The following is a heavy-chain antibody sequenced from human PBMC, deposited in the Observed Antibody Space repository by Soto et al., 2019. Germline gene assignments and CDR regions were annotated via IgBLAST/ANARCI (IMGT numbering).Heavy chain of an antibody. J-gene: IGHJ4*02. CDR2: ITSDGYNT. CDR1: GLTFSSYW. V-gene: IGHV3-74*01. CDR3: ASLLWGAVTTDF. Sequence: EVQLVESGGGLVQPGGSLRLSCAASGLTFSSYWMHWVRHAPGKGLLWVARITSDGYNTAYADSVKGRFTTSRDNARNTLYLQMHSLRAEDTAVYYCASLLWGAVTTDFWGQGTLVTVSS. D-gene: IGHD2-21*01.